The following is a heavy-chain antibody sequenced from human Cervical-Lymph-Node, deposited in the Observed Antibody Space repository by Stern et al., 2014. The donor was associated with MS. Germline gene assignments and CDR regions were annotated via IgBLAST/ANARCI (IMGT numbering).Heavy chain of an antibody. CDR1: GGSISITGYY. J-gene: IGHJ4*02. D-gene: IGHD3-16*01. CDR2: IHYSGST. CDR3: ARSDRLWGSFDY. Sequence: QLQLQESGPGLVKPSQTLSLTCTVSGGSISITGYYWTWIRQHPGQGLEWIGYIHYSGSTYYNPSLKSRGTISVDTSKNQFSLKLSSVTAADTALYYCARSDRLWGSFDYWGQGTLVTVSS. V-gene: IGHV4-31*03.